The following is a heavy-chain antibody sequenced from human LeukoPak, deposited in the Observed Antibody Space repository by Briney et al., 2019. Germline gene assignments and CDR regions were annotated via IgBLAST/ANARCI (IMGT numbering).Heavy chain of an antibody. CDR2: IYYSGNT. V-gene: IGHV4-59*08. CDR3: ARLESSSGKYHCDY. D-gene: IGHD2-2*01. CDR1: DGSITGYY. Sequence: SETLSLTCTVSDGSITGYYWSWIRQPPGKGLEWIGYIYYSGNTNYNPSLKSRVTMSVDTSRNQFSLKLSSVTAADTAVYYCARLESSSGKYHCDYWGQGTLVTVSS. J-gene: IGHJ4*02.